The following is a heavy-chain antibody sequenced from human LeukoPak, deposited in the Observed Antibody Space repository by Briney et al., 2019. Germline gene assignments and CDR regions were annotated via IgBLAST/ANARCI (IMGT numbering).Heavy chain of an antibody. CDR3: AKWGYYNYYHYYYGMDV. CDR2: ISGSGGST. V-gene: IGHV3-23*01. Sequence: GGSLRLSCAASGFTFSSYAMSWVRQAPGKGLEWVSAISGSGGSTYYADSVKGRFTISRDNSKNTLYLQMNSLRAEDTAVYYCAKWGYYNYYHYYYGMDVWGQGTTVTVSS. CDR1: GFTFSSYA. D-gene: IGHD3-9*01. J-gene: IGHJ6*02.